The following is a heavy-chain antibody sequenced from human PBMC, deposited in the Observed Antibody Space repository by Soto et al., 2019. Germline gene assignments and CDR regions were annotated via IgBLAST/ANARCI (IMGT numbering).Heavy chain of an antibody. V-gene: IGHV3-23*01. D-gene: IGHD3-3*01. CDR1: GFTFSSYA. CDR3: AKDRDFWSGSHLNAFDI. J-gene: IGHJ3*02. Sequence: GGSLRLSCAASGFTFSSYAMSWFRQAPGKGLEWVSAISGSGGSTYYADSVKGRFTISRDNSKNTLYLQMNSLRAEDTAVYYCAKDRDFWSGSHLNAFDIWGQGTMVTVSS. CDR2: ISGSGGST.